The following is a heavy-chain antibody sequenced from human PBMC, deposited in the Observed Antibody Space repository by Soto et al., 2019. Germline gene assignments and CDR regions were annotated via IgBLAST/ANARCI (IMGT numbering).Heavy chain of an antibody. V-gene: IGHV1-18*01. CDR1: GYTFTSYG. J-gene: IGHJ6*03. CDR3: ERGVTIFGGVTYYYYYMDV. D-gene: IGHD3-3*01. CDR2: ISAYNGNT. Sequence: ASVKVSCKASGYTFTSYGISWVRQAPGQGLEWMGWISAYNGNTNYAQKLQGRVTMTTDTSTSTTYRELSSLRREDTAVYYPERGVTIFGGVTYYYYYMDVWGKGTPVTVSS.